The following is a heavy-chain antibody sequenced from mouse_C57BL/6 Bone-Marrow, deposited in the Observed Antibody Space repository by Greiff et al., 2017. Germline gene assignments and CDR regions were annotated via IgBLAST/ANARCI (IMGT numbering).Heavy chain of an antibody. V-gene: IGHV2-3*01. CDR1: GFSLTSYG. CDR2: IWGDGST. J-gene: IGHJ3*01. Sequence: VKLMESGPGLVAPSQSLSITCTVSGFSLTSYGVSWVRQPPGQGLEWLGVIWGDGSTNYHSALISRLSISKDNSKSQVFLKLNSLQTDDTATYYGAKPGVGRGFAYWGQGTLVTVSA. D-gene: IGHD4-1*01. CDR3: AKPGVGRGFAY.